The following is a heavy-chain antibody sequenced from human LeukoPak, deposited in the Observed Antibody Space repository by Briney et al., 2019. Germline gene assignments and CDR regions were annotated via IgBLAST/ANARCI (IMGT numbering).Heavy chain of an antibody. CDR3: AKDPYCSGGSCYSADWFDP. Sequence: GGSLRLSCAASGFTFSSYAMSWVRQAPGKGLEWVSAISGSGGSTYYADSVKGRFTISRDNSKNTLYLQMNSLRAEDTAVYYCAKDPYCSGGSCYSADWFDPWGQGTLATVSS. CDR2: ISGSGGST. J-gene: IGHJ5*02. D-gene: IGHD2-15*01. V-gene: IGHV3-23*01. CDR1: GFTFSSYA.